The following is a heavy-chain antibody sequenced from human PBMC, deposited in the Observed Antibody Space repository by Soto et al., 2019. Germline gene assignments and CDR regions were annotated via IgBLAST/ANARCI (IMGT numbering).Heavy chain of an antibody. D-gene: IGHD3-10*01. CDR2: IIPIFGTA. CDR3: ASNYGSGSYLAFAI. V-gene: IGHV1-69*06. Sequence: SVKVSCKASGGTFSSYAISWVRQAPGQGLEWMGGIIPIFGTANYAQKFQGRVTITADKSTSTAYMELSSLRSEDTAVYYCASNYGSGSYLAFAIWGQETMVTVSS. J-gene: IGHJ3*02. CDR1: GGTFSSYA.